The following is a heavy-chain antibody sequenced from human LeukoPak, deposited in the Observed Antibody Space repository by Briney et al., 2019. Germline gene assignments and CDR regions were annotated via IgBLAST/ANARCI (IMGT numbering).Heavy chain of an antibody. CDR2: ITSKTDGGST. V-gene: IGHV3-15*01. D-gene: IGHD5-24*01. CDR3: TSGWVQFLLHY. J-gene: IGHJ4*02. CDR1: GFTFSKAW. Sequence: PGGSLRLSCAVSGFTFSKAWMSWLRQTPGKGLEWVGLITSKTDGGSTDYAAPVKGRFIISRDDSKNTLYLQMNSLKIEDTAVYYCTSGWVQFLLHYWGQGTLVSVSS.